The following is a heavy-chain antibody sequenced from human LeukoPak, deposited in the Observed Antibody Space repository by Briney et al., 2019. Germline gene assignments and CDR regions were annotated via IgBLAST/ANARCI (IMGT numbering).Heavy chain of an antibody. CDR1: GFTFSSYW. Sequence: GGSLRLSCAASGFTFSSYWMHWVRQAPGKGLEWVAVISYDGSNKYYADSVKGRFTISRDNSKNTLYLQMNSLRAEDTAVYYCARGMWQQLALDYWGQGTLVTVSS. V-gene: IGHV3-30-3*01. CDR3: ARGMWQQLALDY. D-gene: IGHD6-13*01. CDR2: ISYDGSNK. J-gene: IGHJ4*02.